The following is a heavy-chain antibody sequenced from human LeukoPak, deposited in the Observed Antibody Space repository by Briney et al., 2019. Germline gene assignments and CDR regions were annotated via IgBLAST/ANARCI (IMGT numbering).Heavy chain of an antibody. CDR1: GGSFSGYY. V-gene: IGHV4-34*01. D-gene: IGHD3-9*01. CDR3: ARVKRYFDWLLTVHAFDI. J-gene: IGHJ3*02. Sequence: SETLPLTCAVYGGSFSGYYWSWIRQPPGKGLEWIGEINHSGSTNYNPSLKSRVTISVDTSKNQFSLKLSSVTAADTAVYYCARVKRYFDWLLTVHAFDIWGQGTMVTVSS. CDR2: INHSGST.